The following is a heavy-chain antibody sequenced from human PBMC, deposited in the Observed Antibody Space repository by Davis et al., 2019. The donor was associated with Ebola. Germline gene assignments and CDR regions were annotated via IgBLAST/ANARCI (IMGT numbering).Heavy chain of an antibody. V-gene: IGHV3-30*03. D-gene: IGHD1-1*01. CDR2: ISYDGSNK. CDR3: ARVDPLTNWNVLVGAFDI. Sequence: PGGSLRLSCAASGFTFSSYGMHWVRQAPGKGLEWVAVISYDGSNKYYADSVKGRFTISRVNSKNTLYLQMNSLRAEDTAVYYCARVDPLTNWNVLVGAFDIWGQGTMVTVSS. CDR1: GFTFSSYG. J-gene: IGHJ3*02.